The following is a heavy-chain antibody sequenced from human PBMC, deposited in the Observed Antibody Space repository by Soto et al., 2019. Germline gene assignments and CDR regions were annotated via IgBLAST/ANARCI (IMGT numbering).Heavy chain of an antibody. V-gene: IGHV1-69*13. J-gene: IGHJ6*02. CDR3: ARRGRCSGGSCYHYYYYGMDV. CDR1: GGTFSSYA. CDR2: IIPIFGTA. Sequence: SVKVSCKASGGTFSSYAISWVRQAPGQGLEWMGGIIPIFGTANYAQKFQGRVTITADESTSTAYMKLSSLRSEDTAVYYCARRGRCSGGSCYHYYYYGMDVWGQGTTVTVSS. D-gene: IGHD2-15*01.